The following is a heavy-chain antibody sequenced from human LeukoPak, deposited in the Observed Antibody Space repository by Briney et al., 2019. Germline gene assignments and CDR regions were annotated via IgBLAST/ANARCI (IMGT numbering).Heavy chain of an antibody. D-gene: IGHD2-15*01. V-gene: IGHV4-34*01. CDR3: ARGRILRLIDY. Sequence: SETLSLTCAVYGGSFSGYYWSWIRQPPGKGLEWIGEISHSGSTNYNPSLKSRVTISVDTSKNQFSLKLSSVTAADTAVYYCARGRILRLIDYWGQGTLVTVSS. J-gene: IGHJ4*02. CDR1: GGSFSGYY. CDR2: ISHSGST.